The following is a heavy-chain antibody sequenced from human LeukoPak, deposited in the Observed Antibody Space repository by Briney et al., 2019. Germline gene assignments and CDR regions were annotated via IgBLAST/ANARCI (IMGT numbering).Heavy chain of an antibody. Sequence: MSSETLSLTCTVSGGSISSSSYYWGWIRQPPGKGLEWIGSIYYSGSTYYNPSLKSRVTISVDTSKNQFSLKLSSVTAADTAVYYCARGPRGSYAHDAFDIWGQGTMVTVSS. D-gene: IGHD3-16*01. CDR2: IYYSGST. V-gene: IGHV4-39*07. CDR1: GGSISSSSYY. J-gene: IGHJ3*02. CDR3: ARGPRGSYAHDAFDI.